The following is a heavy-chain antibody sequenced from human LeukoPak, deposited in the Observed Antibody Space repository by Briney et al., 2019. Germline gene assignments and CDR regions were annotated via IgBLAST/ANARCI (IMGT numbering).Heavy chain of an antibody. Sequence: SGTLSLTCAVSGGSISSSNWWSWVRQPPGKGLEWIGGIYHSGSTNYNPSLKSRVTISVDKSKNQFSLKLSSVTAADTAVYYCASYCSGGSCYEPYFDYWGQGTLVTVSS. D-gene: IGHD2-15*01. V-gene: IGHV4-4*02. CDR2: IYHSGST. CDR3: ASYCSGGSCYEPYFDY. CDR1: GGSISSSNW. J-gene: IGHJ4*02.